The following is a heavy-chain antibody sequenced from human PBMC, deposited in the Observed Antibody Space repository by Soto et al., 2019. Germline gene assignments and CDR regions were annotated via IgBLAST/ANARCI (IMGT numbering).Heavy chain of an antibody. V-gene: IGHV3-23*01. J-gene: IGHJ3*02. CDR1: GFTFSIYA. CDR2: LNAGGDNT. Sequence: GGSLRLSCVASGFTFSIYAMSWVRQAPGKGLEWVSALNAGGDNTYYADSVKGRFTISRDNSMGALYLQMNSLRIEDTAVYYCAHPRGYGVFDAYDIWGQGTTVTVSS. D-gene: IGHD4-17*01. CDR3: AHPRGYGVFDAYDI.